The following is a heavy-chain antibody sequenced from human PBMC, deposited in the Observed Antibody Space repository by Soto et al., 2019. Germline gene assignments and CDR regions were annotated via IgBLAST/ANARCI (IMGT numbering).Heavy chain of an antibody. CDR3: ARDQLNYNGINDRHLKAFDV. J-gene: IGHJ3*01. D-gene: IGHD3-10*01. CDR1: GFTFRNYG. V-gene: IGHV3-48*01. Sequence: LRLSCAASGFTFRNYGMNWVRQAPGKGLEWVSYIGIGSSTKYYADSVKGRFTISRDNAKNSLDLQMNSLRAEDTAVYKCARDQLNYNGINDRHLKAFDVWGQETMIT. CDR2: IGIGSSTK.